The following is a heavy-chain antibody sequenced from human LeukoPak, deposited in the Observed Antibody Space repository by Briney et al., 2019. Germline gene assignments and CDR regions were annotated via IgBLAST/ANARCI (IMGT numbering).Heavy chain of an antibody. J-gene: IGHJ4*02. CDR2: ISSSGSTI. V-gene: IGHV3-11*04. CDR1: GFTFSDYY. D-gene: IGHD2-15*01. Sequence: GGSLRLSCAASGFTFSDYYMSWIRQAPGKGLEWVSYISSSGSTIYYADSVKGRFTISRDNAKNSLYLQMNSLRAEDTAVYYCASGLAGGQRDVRVDYWGQGTLVTVSS. CDR3: ASGLAGGQRDVRVDY.